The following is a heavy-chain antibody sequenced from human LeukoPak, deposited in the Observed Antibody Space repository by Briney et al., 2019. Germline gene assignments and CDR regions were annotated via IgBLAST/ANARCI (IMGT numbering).Heavy chain of an antibody. CDR1: GYTFTGYY. Sequence: GASVKVSCKASGYTFTGYYMHWVRQAPGQGLEWMGWINPNSGGTNYAQKFQGRVTMTRDTSISTAYMELSRLRSDDTAAYYCARELYYYYGMDVWGQGTTVTVSS. CDR3: ARELYYYYGMDV. CDR2: INPNSGGT. J-gene: IGHJ6*02. V-gene: IGHV1-2*02.